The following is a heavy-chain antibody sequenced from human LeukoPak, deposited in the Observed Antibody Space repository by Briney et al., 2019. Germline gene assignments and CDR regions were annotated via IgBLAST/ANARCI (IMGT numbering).Heavy chain of an antibody. V-gene: IGHV3-23*01. CDR3: AKSELNVLRYFDWLPYYYYYGMDV. CDR2: ISGSGGST. D-gene: IGHD3-9*01. Sequence: GGSLRLSCAASGFTFSSYAMSWVRQAPGKGLGWVSAISGSGGSTYYADSVKGRFTISRDNSKNTLYLQMNSLRAENTAVYYCAKSELNVLRYFDWLPYYYYYGMDVWGQGTTVTVSS. J-gene: IGHJ6*02. CDR1: GFTFSSYA.